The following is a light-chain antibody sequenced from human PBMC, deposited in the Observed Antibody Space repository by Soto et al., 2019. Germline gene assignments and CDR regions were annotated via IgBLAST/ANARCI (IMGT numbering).Light chain of an antibody. Sequence: QSVLTQPRSVSGSPGQSVAISCTGTSSDVGGYNYVSWYQQYPGKAPKLIIYDVSKRPSGVPDRFSGSKSGNTASLTISGLQAEDEADYYCCSYAGTYTLWVFGGGT. V-gene: IGLV2-11*01. CDR3: CSYAGTYTLWV. CDR1: SSDVGGYNY. CDR2: DVS. J-gene: IGLJ3*02.